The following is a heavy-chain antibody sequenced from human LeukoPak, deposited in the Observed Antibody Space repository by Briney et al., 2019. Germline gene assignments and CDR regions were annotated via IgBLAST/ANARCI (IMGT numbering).Heavy chain of an antibody. CDR2: ISAYNGNT. CDR1: GYTFTSYG. D-gene: IGHD2-2*01. V-gene: IGHV1-18*04. Sequence: ASVKVSCKASGYTFTSYGISWVRQAPGQGLEWMGWISAYNGNTNYAQKPQGRVTMTTDTSTSTAYMELRSLRSDDTAVYYCARGPRRYCSSTSCSPFGYWGQGTLVTVSS. J-gene: IGHJ4*02. CDR3: ARGPRRYCSSTSCSPFGY.